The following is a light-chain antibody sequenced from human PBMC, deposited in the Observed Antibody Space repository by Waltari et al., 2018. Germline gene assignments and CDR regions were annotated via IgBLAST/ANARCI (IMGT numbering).Light chain of an antibody. CDR1: SSDLGDYAI. CDR3: CAYTSSSSLGV. CDR2: DIG. V-gene: IGLV2-14*03. Sequence: QSALTQPASVSGSPGPSITISCTGSSSDLGDYAIFPWYQQSPGKAPKLIIYDIGARPSGVSDRFSGSKSGNTASLTISGLQAEDESDYYCCAYTSSSSLGVFGTGTKVTVL. J-gene: IGLJ1*01.